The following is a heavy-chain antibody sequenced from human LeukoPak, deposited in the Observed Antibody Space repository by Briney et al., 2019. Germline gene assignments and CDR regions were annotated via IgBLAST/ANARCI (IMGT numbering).Heavy chain of an antibody. J-gene: IGHJ4*02. Sequence: GASVKVSCKASGYTFTGYYMHWVRQAPGQGLEWMGWFNPNSGGTKYAQKFQGRVTMTRDTSISTAYMELSRLRSDDTAVYYCALIVGATTVPFDYWGQGTLVTVSS. V-gene: IGHV1-2*02. CDR1: GYTFTGYY. CDR3: ALIVGATTVPFDY. CDR2: FNPNSGGT. D-gene: IGHD1-26*01.